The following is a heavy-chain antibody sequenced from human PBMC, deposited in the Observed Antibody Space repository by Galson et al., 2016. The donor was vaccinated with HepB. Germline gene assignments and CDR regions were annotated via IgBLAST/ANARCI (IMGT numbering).Heavy chain of an antibody. CDR1: GGSINSDVW. V-gene: IGHV4-4*02. CDR3: ARDRGPPSGATLRKSHYFDF. D-gene: IGHD1-26*01. J-gene: IGHJ4*02. Sequence: ETLFLTCAVSGGSINSDVWWSWVRQAPGKGLEWIGEIYNTGSTNYNPSLKTRFIMTRDTSTSTFYMELSSLTSDDTAVFYCARDRGPPSGATLRKSHYFDFWGRGTLVTVSS. CDR2: IYNTGST.